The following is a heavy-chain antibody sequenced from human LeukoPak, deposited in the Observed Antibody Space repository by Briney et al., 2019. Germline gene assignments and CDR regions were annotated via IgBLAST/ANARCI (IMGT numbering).Heavy chain of an antibody. CDR1: GFTFSSYW. V-gene: IGHV3-7*01. D-gene: IGHD3-10*01. J-gene: IGHJ4*02. Sequence: GGSLRLSCAASGFTFSSYWMSWVRQAPGKGLEWVANIKQDGSEKYYVDSVKGRLTISRDNAKNSLYLQMNSLRAEDTAVYYCARGGGYGSGSYRNPKYYFDYWGQGTLVTVSS. CDR3: ARGGGYGSGSYRNPKYYFDY. CDR2: IKQDGSEK.